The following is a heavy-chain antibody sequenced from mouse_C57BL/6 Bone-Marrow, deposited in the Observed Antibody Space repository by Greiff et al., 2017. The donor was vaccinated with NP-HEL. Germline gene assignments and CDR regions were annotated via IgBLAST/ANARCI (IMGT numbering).Heavy chain of an antibody. V-gene: IGHV1-9*01. CDR3: ARERWLFAY. CDR1: GYTFTGYW. CDR2: ILPGSGST. J-gene: IGHJ3*01. Sequence: VQLQQSGAELMKPGASVKLSCKATGYTFTGYWIEWVKQRPGHGLEWIGEILPGSGSTNYSEKFKGKATFTADTSSNTAYMQLSSLTTEDSAIYYCARERWLFAYWGQGTLVTVSA. D-gene: IGHD2-3*01.